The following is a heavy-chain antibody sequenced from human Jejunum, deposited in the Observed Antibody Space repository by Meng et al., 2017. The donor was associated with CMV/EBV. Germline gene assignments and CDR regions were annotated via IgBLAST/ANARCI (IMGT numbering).Heavy chain of an antibody. V-gene: IGHV3-21*01. CDR1: GFPFSRYR. D-gene: IGHD6-19*01. CDR2: ITSDSTYI. CDR3: ARAGLYGSGLGY. J-gene: IGHJ4*01. Sequence: GFPFSRYRMTWVRQAPGKGLEWVSSITSDSTYIYYADSVKGRFTISRDNAKNSLYLQMNSLRAEDTAVYYCARAGLYGSGLGYWGQGTLVTVSS.